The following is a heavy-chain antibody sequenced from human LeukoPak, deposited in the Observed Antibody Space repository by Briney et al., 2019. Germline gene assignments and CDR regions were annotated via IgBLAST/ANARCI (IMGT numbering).Heavy chain of an antibody. J-gene: IGHJ3*02. Sequence: SETLSLTCAVYGGSFSGYYWSWIRQPPGKGPEWIGEINHSGSTNYNPSLKSRVTISVDTSKNQFSLKLSSVTAADTAVYYCARGLLGRAFDIWGQGTMVTVSS. CDR2: INHSGST. D-gene: IGHD3-3*02. CDR1: GGSFSGYY. CDR3: ARGLLGRAFDI. V-gene: IGHV4-34*01.